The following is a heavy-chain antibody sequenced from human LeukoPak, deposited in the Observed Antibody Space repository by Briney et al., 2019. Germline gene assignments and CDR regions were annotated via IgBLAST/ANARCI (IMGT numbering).Heavy chain of an antibody. CDR3: ASYSRYCSSTGCRPPRYYYYYMDV. Sequence: SVKVSCKASGGTFSSYAISWVRRAPGQGLEWMGGIIPIFGTANYAQKFQGRVTITTDESTSTAYMELSSLRSEDTAVYYCASYSRYCSSTGCRPPRYYYYYMDVWGKGTTVTVSS. J-gene: IGHJ6*03. CDR1: GGTFSSYA. D-gene: IGHD2-2*01. V-gene: IGHV1-69*05. CDR2: IIPIFGTA.